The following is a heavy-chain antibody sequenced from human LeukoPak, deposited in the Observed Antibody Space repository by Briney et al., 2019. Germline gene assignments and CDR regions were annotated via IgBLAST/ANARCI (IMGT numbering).Heavy chain of an antibody. Sequence: ASVKVSCKASGYTFTSYGISWVPQAPGQGLEWMGWISAYNGNTNYAQKLQGRVTMTTDTSTSTAYMELGSLRADDTGVYYCARDPHREPVDYWGQGTLVTVSS. V-gene: IGHV1-18*01. D-gene: IGHD1-26*01. CDR3: ARDPHREPVDY. J-gene: IGHJ4*02. CDR1: GYTFTSYG. CDR2: ISAYNGNT.